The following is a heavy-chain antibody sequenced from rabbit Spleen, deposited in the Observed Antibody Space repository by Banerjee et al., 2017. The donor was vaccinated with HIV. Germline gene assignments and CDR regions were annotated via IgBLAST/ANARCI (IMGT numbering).Heavy chain of an antibody. V-gene: IGHV1S45*01. CDR1: GFDFSNNYY. CDR3: ARDAGTSFSTYGMDL. D-gene: IGHD8-1*01. CDR2: IYTGSSGGT. Sequence: QEQLEESGGGLVKPGASLTLTCTASGFDFSNNYYMYWVRQAPGKGLEWIACIYTGSSGGTYYANWAKGRFTISKTSSTTVTLQMTSLTAADTATYFCARDAGTSFSTYGMDLWGPGTLVTVS. J-gene: IGHJ6*01.